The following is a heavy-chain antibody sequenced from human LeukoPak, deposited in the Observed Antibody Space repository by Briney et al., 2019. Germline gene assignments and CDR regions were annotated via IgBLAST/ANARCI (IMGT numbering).Heavy chain of an antibody. D-gene: IGHD1-26*01. CDR2: IYHSGGA. V-gene: IGHV4-38-2*02. Sequence: SETLSLTCTVSGYSISSGYYWSWIRQPPGKGLEWIGSIYHSGGAYYNPSLKSRVTISVDTSKNQFSLKLSSVTAADTAVYYCARWVGATTRYFDYWGQGTLVTVSS. CDR3: ARWVGATTRYFDY. J-gene: IGHJ4*02. CDR1: GYSISSGYY.